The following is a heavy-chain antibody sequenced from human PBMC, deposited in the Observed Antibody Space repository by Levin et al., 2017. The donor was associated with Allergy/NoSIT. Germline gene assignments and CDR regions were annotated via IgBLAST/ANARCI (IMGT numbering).Heavy chain of an antibody. D-gene: IGHD6-13*01. J-gene: IGHJ5*02. CDR3: ARSIAAADYNWFDP. CDR1: GYTFTGYH. Sequence: ASVNVSCKASGYTFTGYHIHWVRQAPGQGLEWMGWLNPNSGGTSYAQKFQGRVTMTRDTSITTAYMDLSRLTSGDTAIYYCARSIAAADYNWFDPWGQGTLVTVSS. CDR2: LNPNSGGT. V-gene: IGHV1-2*02.